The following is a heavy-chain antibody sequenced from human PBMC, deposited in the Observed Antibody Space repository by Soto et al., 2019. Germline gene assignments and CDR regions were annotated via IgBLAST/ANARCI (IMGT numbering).Heavy chain of an antibody. D-gene: IGHD3-10*01. CDR1: GASMSSSSYS. J-gene: IGHJ6*02. Sequence: QLQLQESGPGLVKPSETLSLTCTVSGASMSSSSYSWGWIRQPPGKGLEWIGNIHHSGSTYYNPSLKSRVTISVDTSRDQFSLKLSSVTTADTAVYYCARHVFTTVVRGFLITFEYYSGLDVWGQGTTVTVFS. CDR3: ARHVFTTVVRGFLITFEYYSGLDV. CDR2: IHHSGST. V-gene: IGHV4-39*01.